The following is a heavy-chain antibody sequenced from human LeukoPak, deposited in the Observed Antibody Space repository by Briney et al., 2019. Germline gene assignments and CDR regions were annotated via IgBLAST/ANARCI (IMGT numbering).Heavy chain of an antibody. J-gene: IGHJ4*02. CDR1: GFTFTSYG. Sequence: GGSLRLSCATSGFTFTSYGLNWVRQAPGKGLEWVAIVWYDGTHKYYADSVKGRFTISRDNSQNTVFLQMNSLRVEDTGAYYCARLGSLRSFDYWGQGTLLTVSS. V-gene: IGHV3-33*01. CDR2: VWYDGTHK. CDR3: ARLGSLRSFDY. D-gene: IGHD6-6*01.